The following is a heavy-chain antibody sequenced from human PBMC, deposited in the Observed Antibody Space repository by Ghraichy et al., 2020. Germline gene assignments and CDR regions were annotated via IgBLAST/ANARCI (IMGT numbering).Heavy chain of an antibody. CDR2: ISWNSGSI. CDR3: AKDIRAGDYYYGMDV. CDR1: GFTFDDYA. J-gene: IGHJ6*02. D-gene: IGHD3-10*01. V-gene: IGHV3-9*01. Sequence: GGSLRLSCAASGFTFDDYAMHWVRQAPGKGLEWVSGISWNSGSIGYADSVKGRFTISRDNAKNSLYLQMNSLRAEDTALYYCAKDIRAGDYYYGMDVWGQGTTVTVSS.